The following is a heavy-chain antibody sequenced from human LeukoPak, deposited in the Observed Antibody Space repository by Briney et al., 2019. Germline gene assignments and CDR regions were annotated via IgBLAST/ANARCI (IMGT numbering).Heavy chain of an antibody. CDR3: ARDHGLSEDAFDI. J-gene: IGHJ3*02. CDR2: IYSGGST. Sequence: GGSLRLSCAASGFTFSSYAMSWVRQAPGKGLEWVSVIYSGGSTYYADSVKGRFTISRDNSKNTLYLQMNSLRAEDTAVYYCARDHGLSEDAFDIWAKGQWSPSLQ. CDR1: GFTFSSYA. V-gene: IGHV3-53*01. D-gene: IGHD3-10*01.